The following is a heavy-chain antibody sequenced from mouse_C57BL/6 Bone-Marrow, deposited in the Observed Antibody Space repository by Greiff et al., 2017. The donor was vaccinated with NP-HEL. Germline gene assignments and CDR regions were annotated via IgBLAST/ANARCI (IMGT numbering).Heavy chain of an antibody. CDR1: GFTFTDYY. D-gene: IGHD1-1*01. CDR3: ARFHYYYGSSFYFDY. CDR2: IRNKANGYTT. V-gene: IGHV7-3*01. J-gene: IGHJ2*01. Sequence: EVNLVESGGGLVQPGGSLSLSCAASGFTFTDYYMSWVRQPPGKALEWLGFIRNKANGYTTEYSASVKGRFTISRDNSQSILYLQMNALRAEDSATYYCARFHYYYGSSFYFDYWGQGTTLTVSS.